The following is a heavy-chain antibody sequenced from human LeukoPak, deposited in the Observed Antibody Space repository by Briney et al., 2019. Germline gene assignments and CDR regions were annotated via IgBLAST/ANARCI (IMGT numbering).Heavy chain of an antibody. CDR3: ARDVNPWSGLGWGAFDI. Sequence: GGSLRLSCAAPGFTFTSGLTFSDHYMDWVRQAPGKGLEWVSAISGSGGSTYYADSVKGRFTISRDNSKNTLYLQMNSLRAEDTAVYYCARDVNPWSGLGWGAFDIWGQGTMVTVSS. CDR2: ISGSGGST. V-gene: IGHV3-23*01. J-gene: IGHJ3*02. CDR1: GFTFTSGLTFSDHY. D-gene: IGHD3-3*01.